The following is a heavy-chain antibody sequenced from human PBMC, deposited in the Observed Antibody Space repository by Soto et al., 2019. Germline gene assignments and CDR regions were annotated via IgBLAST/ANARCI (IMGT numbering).Heavy chain of an antibody. CDR3: AREGWDYVNYYYGMDV. Sequence: ASVKVSCKASGYTFTGYYMHWLRQAPGQGLEWMGWINPNSGGTNYAQKFQGWVTMTRDTSISTAYMELSRLRSDDTAVYYCAREGWDYVNYYYGMDVWGQGTTVTVSS. CDR2: INPNSGGT. V-gene: IGHV1-2*04. J-gene: IGHJ6*02. D-gene: IGHD4-17*01. CDR1: GYTFTGYY.